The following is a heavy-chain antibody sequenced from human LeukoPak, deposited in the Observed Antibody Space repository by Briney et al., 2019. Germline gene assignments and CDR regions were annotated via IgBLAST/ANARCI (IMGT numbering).Heavy chain of an antibody. CDR3: ARGGLEFLPH. CDR1: GFTFSDSA. Sequence: GGSLRLSCAASGFTFSDSAMNWVRQASGKGLEWVGHIRGKTNSYATAYAASVRGRFTISRDDSKNTAYLQMNSLKTEDTAVYYCARGGLEFLPHWGQGTLVTVSS. D-gene: IGHD3-10*01. J-gene: IGHJ4*02. CDR2: IRGKTNSYAT. V-gene: IGHV3-73*01.